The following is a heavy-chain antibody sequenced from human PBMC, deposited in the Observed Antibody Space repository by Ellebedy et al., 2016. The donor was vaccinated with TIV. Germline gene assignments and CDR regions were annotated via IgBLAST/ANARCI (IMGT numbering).Heavy chain of an antibody. Sequence: GESLKISCAASGFTFSSYWMSWVRQAPGKGLEWVANIKQDGSEKYYVDSGKGRFTISRDNAKNSLYLQMNSLRAEDTAVYYCARLQMTTTFNWFDPWGQGTLVTVSS. V-gene: IGHV3-7*03. CDR1: GFTFSSYW. D-gene: IGHD4-17*01. CDR2: IKQDGSEK. J-gene: IGHJ5*02. CDR3: ARLQMTTTFNWFDP.